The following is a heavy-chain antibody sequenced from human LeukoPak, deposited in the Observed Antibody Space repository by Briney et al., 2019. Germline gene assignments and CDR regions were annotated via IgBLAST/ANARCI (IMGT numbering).Heavy chain of an antibody. CDR1: GFTVVSNY. CDR3: ARAGLYCSGGSCYHFDY. V-gene: IGHV3-53*01. CDR2: IYSGGST. Sequence: PGGSLRLSCGASGFTVVSNYMSWVRQAPGKGLEWVSVIYSGGSTSYADSVKGRFTISRDNSKNTLYLQMNSLRAEDTAVYYCARAGLYCSGGSCYHFDYWGQGTLVTVSS. D-gene: IGHD2-15*01. J-gene: IGHJ4*02.